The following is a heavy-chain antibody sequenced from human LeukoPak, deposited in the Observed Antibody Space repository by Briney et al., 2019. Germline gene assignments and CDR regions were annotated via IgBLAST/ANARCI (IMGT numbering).Heavy chain of an antibody. J-gene: IGHJ4*02. CDR1: GFVFTTYT. Sequence: GGSLRLSCAASGFVFTTYTMSSVRQAPGRGLEWVANIKEDESERNYVDSVKGRFTISRDNAKNFMYLEMNSLRVEDTAIYYCTREYWGIDYWGQGVLVTVSS. V-gene: IGHV3-7*01. D-gene: IGHD3-16*01. CDR3: TREYWGIDY. CDR2: IKEDESER.